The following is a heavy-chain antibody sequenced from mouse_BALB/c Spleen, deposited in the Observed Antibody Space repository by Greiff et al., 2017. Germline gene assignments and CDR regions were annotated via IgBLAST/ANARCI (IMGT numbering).Heavy chain of an antibody. J-gene: IGHJ2*01. Sequence: EVQLQQSGPELVKPGASVKIPCKASGYTFTDYNMDWVKQSHGKSLEWIGDINPNNGGTIYNQKFKGKATLTVDKSSSTAYMELRSLTSEDTAVYYCARVDYGSSYPDYWGQGTTLTVSS. CDR3: ARVDYGSSYPDY. V-gene: IGHV1-18*01. CDR1: GYTFTDYN. CDR2: INPNNGGT. D-gene: IGHD1-1*01.